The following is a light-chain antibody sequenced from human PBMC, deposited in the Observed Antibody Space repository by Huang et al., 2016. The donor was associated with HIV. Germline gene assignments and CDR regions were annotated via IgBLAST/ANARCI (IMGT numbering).Light chain of an antibody. CDR1: QSVNTN. CDR3: HQYNNWPWT. CDR2: GAS. J-gene: IGKJ1*01. Sequence: EIVMTQSPGTVSVSPGERATLSCRTSQSVNTNLAWFQQNHGQAPRLLVHGASTRAKGIPDRFSGSGSGTEFTRTIDSLQSEDFALYYCHQYNNWPWTFGQGTKVEI. V-gene: IGKV3-15*01.